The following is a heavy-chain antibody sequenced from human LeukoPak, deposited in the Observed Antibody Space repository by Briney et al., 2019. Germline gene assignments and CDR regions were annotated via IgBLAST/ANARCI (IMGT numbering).Heavy chain of an antibody. CDR1: GFTFSDYW. Sequence: GGSLRLSCAASGFTFSDYWMHWVRQAPGKGLVWVSRIRGDGNDMNYADSVKGRFTISRDNAKSMVYLQINSLRADDTAVYYCTRERVLGSGSSDSWGQGTLVTVST. V-gene: IGHV3-74*01. D-gene: IGHD3-10*01. CDR3: TRERVLGSGSSDS. CDR2: IRGDGNDM. J-gene: IGHJ5*01.